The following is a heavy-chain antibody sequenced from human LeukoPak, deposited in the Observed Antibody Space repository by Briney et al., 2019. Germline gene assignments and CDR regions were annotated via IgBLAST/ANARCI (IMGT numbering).Heavy chain of an antibody. CDR1: RFTFSSYS. J-gene: IGHJ4*02. CDR2: ISSSGSYI. D-gene: IGHD2-2*01. V-gene: IGHV3-21*01. Sequence: GGSLRLSCAASRFTFSSYSMNWVRQAPGKGLEWVSSISSSGSYIYYADSVKGRFTISRDNAKNSLYLQMNSLRAEDTAVYYCARGTAAAHNYWGQGTLVTVSS. CDR3: ARGTAAAHNY.